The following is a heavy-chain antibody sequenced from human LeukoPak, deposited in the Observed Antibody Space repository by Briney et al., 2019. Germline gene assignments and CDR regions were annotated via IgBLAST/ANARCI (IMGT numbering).Heavy chain of an antibody. V-gene: IGHV4-39*01. CDR2: VYYIGNT. Sequence: SETLSLTCTVSGDSISSSSYYWGWIRQPPGKGLEWIGSVYYIGNTYYNSSLKSRLTISVDTSENQFSLKLSSVTAADTAVYYCVRMSLEWWIFDIWGQGTMVTVSS. CDR3: VRMSLEWWIFDI. D-gene: IGHD3-3*01. J-gene: IGHJ3*02. CDR1: GDSISSSSYY.